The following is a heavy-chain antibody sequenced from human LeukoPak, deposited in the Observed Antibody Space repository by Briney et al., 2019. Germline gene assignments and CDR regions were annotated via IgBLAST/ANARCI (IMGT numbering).Heavy chain of an antibody. CDR2: INPNSGGT. V-gene: IGHV1-2*02. D-gene: IGHD2-2*01. CDR1: GYTFTGYY. J-gene: IGHJ3*02. CDR3: ARGLNQLEAAWSAFDI. Sequence: ASVKVSFKASGYTFTGYYMRWVRQAPREGLEWMGEINPNSGGTNYAQKFQGRVTMTRDTSISTAYMELSRLRSDATAVYYCARGLNQLEAAWSAFDIWGQGTMVTVSS.